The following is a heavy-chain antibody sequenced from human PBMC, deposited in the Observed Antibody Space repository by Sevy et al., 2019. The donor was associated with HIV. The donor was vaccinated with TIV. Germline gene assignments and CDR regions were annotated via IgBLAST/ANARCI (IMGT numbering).Heavy chain of an antibody. D-gene: IGHD1-20*01. CDR1: GVIFNSHA. CDR2: ISGSGGYT. Sequence: GGSLRLSCAASGVIFNSHAMSWVRQAPGKGLEWVSTISGSGGYTYYSDSVKGRFSISRDNSKNTVYLQMNSLRAEDTAVYYCTNCGIVIITGFDYWGQGTLVTVSS. V-gene: IGHV3-23*01. J-gene: IGHJ4*02. CDR3: TNCGIVIITGFDY.